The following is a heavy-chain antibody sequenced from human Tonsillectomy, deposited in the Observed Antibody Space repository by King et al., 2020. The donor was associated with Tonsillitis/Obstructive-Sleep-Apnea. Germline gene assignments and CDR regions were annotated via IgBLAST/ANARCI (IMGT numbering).Heavy chain of an antibody. Sequence: VQLVQSGAEVKKPGASVKVSCKASGYTFTGYYMHWVRQAPGQGLEWMGWINPDSGGTNYAQKFQGWVTMTRDTSISTAYMELGRLRSDDTAVYYCATSRGPVGATAPHAFDIWGQGTMVTVSS. J-gene: IGHJ3*02. V-gene: IGHV1-2*04. CDR1: GYTFTGYY. CDR3: ATSRGPVGATAPHAFDI. CDR2: INPDSGGT. D-gene: IGHD1-26*01.